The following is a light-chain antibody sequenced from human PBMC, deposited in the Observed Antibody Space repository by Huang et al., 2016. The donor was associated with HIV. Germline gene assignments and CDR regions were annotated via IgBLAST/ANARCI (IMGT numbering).Light chain of an antibody. J-gene: IGKJ3*01. CDR1: QSVSSSN. Sequence: ELVLAQSPGTLSLSPGERATLSCRASQSVSSSNVAWYQQKPGQAPRLLIYGASSRATGIPDRFSGSGSGTDFTLTISRLEPEDFAVYYCQEYETFGPGTKVDIK. CDR2: GAS. V-gene: IGKV3-20*01. CDR3: QEYET.